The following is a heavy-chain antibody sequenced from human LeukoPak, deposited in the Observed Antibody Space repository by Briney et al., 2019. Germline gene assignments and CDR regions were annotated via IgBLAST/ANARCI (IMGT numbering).Heavy chain of an antibody. Sequence: ASVKVSCKASVYTFTNYGISWVRQAPGQGLEWMGWISGYNGDTYYLQKLQDRVTVTTDTSTSTAYMELRGLRSDDTAVYYCARDLCSTTSCKFDPWGQGTLVTVSS. CDR1: VYTFTNYG. D-gene: IGHD2-2*01. V-gene: IGHV1-18*01. CDR3: ARDLCSTTSCKFDP. CDR2: ISGYNGDT. J-gene: IGHJ5*02.